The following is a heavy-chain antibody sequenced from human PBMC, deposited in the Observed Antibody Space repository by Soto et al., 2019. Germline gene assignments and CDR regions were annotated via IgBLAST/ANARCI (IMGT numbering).Heavy chain of an antibody. D-gene: IGHD1-7*01. CDR3: ARMSFAGPEWNLFNYYYGMDV. CDR2: IFSNDEK. J-gene: IGHJ6*02. V-gene: IGHV2-26*01. Sequence: SGPTLVNPTETLTLTCTVSGFSLSNARMGVSWIRQPPGKALEWLAHIFSNDEKSYSTSLKSRLTISKDTSKSQVVLTMTNMDPVDTATYYCARMSFAGPEWNLFNYYYGMDVWGQGTTVTVSS. CDR1: GFSLSNARMG.